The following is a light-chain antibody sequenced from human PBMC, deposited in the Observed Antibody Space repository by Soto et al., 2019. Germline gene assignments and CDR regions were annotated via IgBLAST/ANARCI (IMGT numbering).Light chain of an antibody. CDR2: DTS. Sequence: QAVVTQEPSLTVSPGGTVTLTCGSSTGAVTSGHYPYWFQQKPGQAPRTLIYDTSNKHSWTPARLSGSLLGGKAALTLSGAQPEDEADYYCLLSYSDARPVFGGGTKLTVL. V-gene: IGLV7-46*01. J-gene: IGLJ2*01. CDR3: LLSYSDARPV. CDR1: TGAVTSGHY.